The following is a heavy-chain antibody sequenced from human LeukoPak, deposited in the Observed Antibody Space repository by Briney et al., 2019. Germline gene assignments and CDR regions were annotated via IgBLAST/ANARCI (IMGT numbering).Heavy chain of an antibody. CDR1: GYTFSGFY. CDR3: AREPPESYYFDN. CDR2: IKVSGGRT. J-gene: IGHJ4*02. V-gene: IGHV1-46*01. Sequence: ASVKVCCKASGYTFSGFYVHWGRQAPGQGLGWMGIIKVSGGRTEYAQKCQGTVTLTRDMSTSTVYMELNNLRSEDTAVYYCAREPPESYYFDNWGQGTLVTVSS.